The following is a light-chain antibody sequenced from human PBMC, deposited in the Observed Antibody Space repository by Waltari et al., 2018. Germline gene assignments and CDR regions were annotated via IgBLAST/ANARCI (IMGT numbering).Light chain of an antibody. Sequence: EIVMTQSPATLSVSPGERVTLSCRASQSLGSFLAGYQQKLGQAPRLLISGISTRATGSPARFSGSGSGTDFTLTISSRESEDFAVYYCQQYKSWPLTFGPGTKVDIK. J-gene: IGKJ3*01. CDR3: QQYKSWPLT. CDR2: GIS. CDR1: QSLGSF. V-gene: IGKV3-15*01.